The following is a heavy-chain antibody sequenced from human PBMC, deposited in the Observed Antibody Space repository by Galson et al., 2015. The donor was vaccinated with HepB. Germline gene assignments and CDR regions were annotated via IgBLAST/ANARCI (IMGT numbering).Heavy chain of an antibody. CDR1: GFTVSSNY. CDR2: IYSGGST. Sequence: SLRLSCAASGFTVSSNYMSWVRQAPGKGLEWVSVIYSGGSTYYADSVKGRFTISRDNSKNTLYLQMNSLRAEDTAVYYCARDRVYDSSGYEDYWGQGTLVAVSS. D-gene: IGHD3-22*01. V-gene: IGHV3-66*01. J-gene: IGHJ4*02. CDR3: ARDRVYDSSGYEDY.